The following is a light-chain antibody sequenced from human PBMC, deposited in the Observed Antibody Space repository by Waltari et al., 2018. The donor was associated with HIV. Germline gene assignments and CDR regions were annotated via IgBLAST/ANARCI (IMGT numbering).Light chain of an antibody. Sequence: SYVLTQPPSVSVAPGQTARIACGGDNIGSKSVHWYQQRPGQAPVLVVYDNSDRPSGIPERFSGSNSGNTATLTISSVEAGDEADCHCQVWDSSTDQVVFGGGTKLTVL. CDR2: DNS. V-gene: IGLV3-21*02. J-gene: IGLJ2*01. CDR1: NIGSKS. CDR3: QVWDSSTDQVV.